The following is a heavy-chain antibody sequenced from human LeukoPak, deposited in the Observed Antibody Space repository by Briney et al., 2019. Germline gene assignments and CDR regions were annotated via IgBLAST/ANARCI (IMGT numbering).Heavy chain of an antibody. CDR1: GYTFTSYD. Sequence: GASVKVSCKASGYTFTSYDINWVRQATGQGLEWMGWMNPNSGNTGYAQKFQGRVTMTRNTSISTAYMELSSLRSEDTAVYYCARALVVVTAIYYYGMDVWGQGTTVTVSS. V-gene: IGHV1-8*01. CDR3: ARALVVVTAIYYYGMDV. J-gene: IGHJ6*02. D-gene: IGHD2-21*02. CDR2: MNPNSGNT.